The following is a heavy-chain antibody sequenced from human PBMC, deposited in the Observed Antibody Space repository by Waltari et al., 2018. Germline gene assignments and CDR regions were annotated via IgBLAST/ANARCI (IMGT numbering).Heavy chain of an antibody. CDR1: GGTFSSYA. J-gene: IGHJ6*02. V-gene: IGHV1-69*08. CDR3: AIVGDYYGMDG. Sequence: QVQLVPSGAEVKKPGSSVKVSCTASGGTFSSYAIRWGGQAPGQGLGWMGRIIPIRGTANYAQKCQGRVTITADKSTSTAYMELSSLRSEDTAVYYCAIVGDYYGMDGWGQGTTVTVSS. CDR2: IIPIRGTA.